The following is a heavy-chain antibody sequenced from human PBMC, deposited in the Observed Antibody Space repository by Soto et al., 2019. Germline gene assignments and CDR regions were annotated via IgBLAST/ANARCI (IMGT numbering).Heavy chain of an antibody. J-gene: IGHJ3*02. Sequence: QVQLQQWGAGLLKPSETLSLTCAVYGGSFSGYYWSWIRQPPGKGLEWIGEINHSGSTNYNPSLKSRVTISVDTSKNQFSLKLSSVTAADTAVYYCARDRTGLDAFDIWGQGTMVTVSS. CDR3: ARDRTGLDAFDI. CDR1: GGSFSGYY. V-gene: IGHV4-34*01. CDR2: INHSGST.